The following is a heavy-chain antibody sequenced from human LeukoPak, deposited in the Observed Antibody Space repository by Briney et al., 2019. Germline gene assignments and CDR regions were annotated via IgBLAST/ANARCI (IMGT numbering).Heavy chain of an antibody. CDR1: GGSISSYY. CDR3: ARGVYIAAAQYGY. V-gene: IGHV4-59*01. Sequence: SETLSLTCTVSGGSISSYYWSWIRQPPGKGQEWIGYTYYSGTTNYNPSLKSRVTISVDTSKNQFSLKLSSVTAADTAVYYCARGVYIAAAQYGYWGQGTLVTVSS. D-gene: IGHD6-13*01. CDR2: TYYSGTT. J-gene: IGHJ4*02.